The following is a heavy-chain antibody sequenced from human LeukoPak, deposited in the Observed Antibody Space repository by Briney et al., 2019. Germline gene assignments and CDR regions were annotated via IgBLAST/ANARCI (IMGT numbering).Heavy chain of an antibody. CDR2: IWYDGSYK. CDR3: ARDCYSSSWTPGDY. CDR1: GFTFSSYG. Sequence: GGSLRLSCAASGFTFSSYGMHWVRQAPGKGLDWVAVIWYDGSYKYYADSVKGRFTISRDNSKNTLYLQMNSLRVEDTAVYYCARDCYSSSWTPGDYWGQGTLVTVSS. J-gene: IGHJ4*02. V-gene: IGHV3-33*01. D-gene: IGHD6-13*01.